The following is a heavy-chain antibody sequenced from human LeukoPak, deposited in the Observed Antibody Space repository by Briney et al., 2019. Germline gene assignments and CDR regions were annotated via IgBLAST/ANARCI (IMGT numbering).Heavy chain of an antibody. CDR3: ARVLYSSGWYADY. Sequence: PSETLSLTCTVSGYSISSGYYWGWIRQPPGKGLEWIGSIYHSGSTYYNPSLKSRVTISVDTSKNQFSLKLSSVTAADTAVYYCARVLYSSGWYADYWGQGTLVTVSS. V-gene: IGHV4-38-2*02. CDR2: IYHSGST. J-gene: IGHJ4*02. CDR1: GYSISSGYY. D-gene: IGHD6-19*01.